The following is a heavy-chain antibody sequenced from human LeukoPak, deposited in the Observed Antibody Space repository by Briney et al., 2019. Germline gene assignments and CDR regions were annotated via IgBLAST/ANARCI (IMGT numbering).Heavy chain of an antibody. V-gene: IGHV1-2*02. D-gene: IGHD6-6*01. Sequence: ASVKVSCKASGYTFTGYYMHWVRQAPGQGLEWMGWINPNSGGTNYAQKFQGRVTMTRDTSISTAYMELSRLRSDDTAVYYCASLFSIAAIEDAFGIWGQGTMVTVSS. CDR2: INPNSGGT. CDR1: GYTFTGYY. J-gene: IGHJ3*02. CDR3: ASLFSIAAIEDAFGI.